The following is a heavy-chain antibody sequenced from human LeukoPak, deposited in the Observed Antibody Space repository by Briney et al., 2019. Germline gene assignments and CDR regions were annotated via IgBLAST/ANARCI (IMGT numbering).Heavy chain of an antibody. V-gene: IGHV3-74*01. J-gene: IGHJ4*02. CDR1: GFTFRSYW. CDR2: IKGDGSGI. D-gene: IGHD3-10*01. Sequence: PGESLRLSCAASGFTFRSYWMFWVRQGPGKGLVWVSSIKGDGSGISYADSVQGRFTISRDNAKNSLYLQMNSLRAEDTALYYCAKDIGFGGPYDYWGQGTLVTVSS. CDR3: AKDIGFGGPYDY.